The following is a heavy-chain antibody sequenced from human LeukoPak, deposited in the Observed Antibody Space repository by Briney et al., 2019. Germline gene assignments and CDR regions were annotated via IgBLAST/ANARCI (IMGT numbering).Heavy chain of an antibody. D-gene: IGHD5-12*01. Sequence: GGSLRLSCAASGFTFSSYSMNWVRQAPGKGLEWVSSISSSSSYIYYADSVKGRFTISRDNAKNSLYLQMNSLRAEDTAVYYCAKGTGYDWGRMDWFDPWGQGTLVTVSS. CDR3: AKGTGYDWGRMDWFDP. CDR2: ISSSSSYI. J-gene: IGHJ5*02. CDR1: GFTFSSYS. V-gene: IGHV3-21*01.